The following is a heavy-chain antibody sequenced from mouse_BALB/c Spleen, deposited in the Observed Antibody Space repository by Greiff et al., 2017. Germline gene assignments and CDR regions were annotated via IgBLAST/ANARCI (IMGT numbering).Heavy chain of an antibody. Sequence: EVQRVESGGGLVQPKGSLKLSCAASGFTFNTYAMNWVRQAPGKGLEWVARIRSKSNNYATYYADSVKDRFTISRDDSQSMLYLQMNNLKTEDTAMYYCVSCITTVGYWYFDVWGAGTTVTVSS. D-gene: IGHD1-1*01. CDR3: VSCITTVGYWYFDV. V-gene: IGHV10-1*02. CDR2: IRSKSNNYAT. J-gene: IGHJ1*01. CDR1: GFTFNTYA.